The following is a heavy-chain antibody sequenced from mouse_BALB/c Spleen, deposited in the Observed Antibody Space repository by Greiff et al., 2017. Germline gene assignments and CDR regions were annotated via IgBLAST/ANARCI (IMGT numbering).Heavy chain of an antibody. V-gene: IGHV5-12-1*01. Sequence: EVMLVESGGGLVKPGGSLKLSCAASGFAFSSYDMSWVRQTPEKRLEWVAYISSGGGSTYYPDTVKGRFTISRDNAKNTLYLQMSSLKSEDTAMYYCARNYDAPDYWGQGTTLTVSS. D-gene: IGHD2-4*01. J-gene: IGHJ2*01. CDR3: ARNYDAPDY. CDR2: ISSGGGST. CDR1: GFAFSSYD.